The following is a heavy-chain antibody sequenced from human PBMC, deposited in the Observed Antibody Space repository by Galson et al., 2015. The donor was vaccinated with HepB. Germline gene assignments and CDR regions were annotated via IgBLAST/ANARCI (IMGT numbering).Heavy chain of an antibody. Sequence: SLRLSCAASGFTLSSSPMSWVRQAPGKGLEWVSAIDINGGGTYYADSVKGRFTISRDISKNTLFLQMNSLRAEDTAVYFCAKVNWDRVAPGADCWGQGALVTVSS. CDR3: AKVNWDRVAPGADC. V-gene: IGHV3-23*01. J-gene: IGHJ4*02. CDR2: IDINGGGT. D-gene: IGHD6-13*01. CDR1: GFTLSSSP.